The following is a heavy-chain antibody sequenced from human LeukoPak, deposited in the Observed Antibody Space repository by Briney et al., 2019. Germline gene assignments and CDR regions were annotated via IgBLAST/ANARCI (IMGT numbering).Heavy chain of an antibody. V-gene: IGHV4-34*01. D-gene: IGHD5-12*01. CDR1: GGSLSGYY. CDR2: INHSGST. Sequence: SETLSLTCAVYGGSLSGYYWSWIRQPPGKGLEWIGEINHSGSTNYNPSLKSRVTISVDTSKNQFSLKLSSVTAADTAVYYCARGGRGYSGYVWTGNNWFDPWGQGTLVTVSS. J-gene: IGHJ5*02. CDR3: ARGGRGYSGYVWTGNNWFDP.